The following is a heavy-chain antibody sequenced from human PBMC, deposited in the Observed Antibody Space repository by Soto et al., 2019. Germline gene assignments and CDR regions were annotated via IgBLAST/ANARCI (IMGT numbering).Heavy chain of an antibody. Sequence: SVKGSCKASGGTFSSYAISWVRQAPGQGLEWMGGIIPIFGTANYAQKFQGRVTITADESTSTAYMELSSLRSEDTAVYYCARVGDILTGYSAFDYWGQGTLVTXSS. CDR1: GGTFSSYA. V-gene: IGHV1-69*13. CDR2: IIPIFGTA. CDR3: ARVGDILTGYSAFDY. D-gene: IGHD3-9*01. J-gene: IGHJ4*02.